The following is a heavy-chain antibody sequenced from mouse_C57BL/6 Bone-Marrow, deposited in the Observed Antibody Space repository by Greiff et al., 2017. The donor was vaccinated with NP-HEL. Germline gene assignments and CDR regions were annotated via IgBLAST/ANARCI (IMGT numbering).Heavy chain of an antibody. Sequence: ESGPGLVKPSQSLSLTCSVTGYSITSGYYWNWIRQFPGNKLEWMGYISYDGSNNYNPSLKNRISITRDTSKNQFFLKLNSVTTEDTATYYCAIYRGFAYWGQGTLVTVSA. CDR2: ISYDGSN. V-gene: IGHV3-6*01. CDR3: AIYRGFAY. CDR1: GYSITSGYY. J-gene: IGHJ3*01. D-gene: IGHD2-1*01.